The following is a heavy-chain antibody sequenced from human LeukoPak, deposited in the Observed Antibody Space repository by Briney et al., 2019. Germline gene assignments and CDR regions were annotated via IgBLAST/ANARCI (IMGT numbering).Heavy chain of an antibody. J-gene: IGHJ4*02. CDR3: ASVYKGYCSSTSCCMPYDY. V-gene: IGHV1-3*01. CDR1: GYTFTSYA. CDR2: INAGNGNT. Sequence: ASVKVTCKASGYTFTSYAMHWVRQAPGQGLEWMGWINAGNGNTKYSQKFQGRVTITRDTSASTAYMELSSLRSEDTAVYYCASVYKGYCSSTSCCMPYDYWGQGTLVTVSS. D-gene: IGHD2-2*01.